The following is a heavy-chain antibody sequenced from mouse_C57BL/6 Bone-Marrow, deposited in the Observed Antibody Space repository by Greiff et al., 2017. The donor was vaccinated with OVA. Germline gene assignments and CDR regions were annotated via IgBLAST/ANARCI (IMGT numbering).Heavy chain of an antibody. CDR1: GSTFTSSW. CDR3: ASTVVGDFDY. Sequence: QVQLQQPGAELVMPGASVKLSCKASGSTFTSSWMHWVKQMPGQGLEWIGEIDPSDSYTNDNQKFKGKSTLTVAKSASTAYMQLSSLTSEDSAVYFCASTVVGDFDYWGQGTTLTVSS. V-gene: IGHV1-69*01. D-gene: IGHD1-1*01. J-gene: IGHJ2*01. CDR2: IDPSDSYT.